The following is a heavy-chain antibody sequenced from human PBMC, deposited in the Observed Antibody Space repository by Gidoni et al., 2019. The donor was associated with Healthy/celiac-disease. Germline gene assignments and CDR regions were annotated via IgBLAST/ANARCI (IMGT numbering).Heavy chain of an antibody. Sequence: EVQLVESGGGLVKPGGSLRLSCAASGFTFSSYSMNWVRQAPGKGLEWVSSISSSSSYIYYADSVKGRFTISRDNAKNSLYLQMNSLRAEDTAVYYCARDPYYYDSSGYSPDTGGAFDIWGQGTMVTVSS. CDR1: GFTFSSYS. J-gene: IGHJ3*02. CDR2: ISSSSSYI. CDR3: ARDPYYYDSSGYSPDTGGAFDI. D-gene: IGHD3-22*01. V-gene: IGHV3-21*01.